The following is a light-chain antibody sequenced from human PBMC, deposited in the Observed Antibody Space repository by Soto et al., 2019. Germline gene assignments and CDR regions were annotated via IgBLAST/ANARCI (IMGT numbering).Light chain of an antibody. CDR1: QTVSSS. CDR2: EVS. CDR3: QQYGRTPLT. V-gene: IGKV3-20*01. Sequence: EIVLTQSPATLSLSPGERATLSCRASQTVSSSLAWYQQKPGQAPRLLIYEVSNRATGIPDRFSGSGSGADFTLTISRLEPEDFAVYFCQQYGRTPLTFGGGSKVEIK. J-gene: IGKJ4*01.